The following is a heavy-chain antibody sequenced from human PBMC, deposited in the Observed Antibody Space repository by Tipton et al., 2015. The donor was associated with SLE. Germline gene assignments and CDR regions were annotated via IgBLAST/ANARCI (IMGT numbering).Heavy chain of an antibody. J-gene: IGHJ6*03. Sequence: GSLRLSCAASGFTFSSYSMNWVRQAPGKGLEWVSSISSSSSYIYYADSVKGRFTISRDNAKNSLYLQMNSLRAEDTAVYYCAAGLLPPLDYYYMDVWGKGTTVTVSS. D-gene: IGHD1-26*01. CDR2: ISSSSSYI. CDR1: GFTFSSYS. V-gene: IGHV3-21*01. CDR3: AAGLLPPLDYYYMDV.